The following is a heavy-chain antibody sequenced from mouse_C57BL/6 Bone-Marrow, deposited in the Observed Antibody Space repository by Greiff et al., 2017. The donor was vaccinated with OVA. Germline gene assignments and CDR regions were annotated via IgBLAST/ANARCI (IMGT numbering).Heavy chain of an antibody. J-gene: IGHJ2*01. Sequence: VQLQQPGAELVKPGASVKLSCKASGYTFTSYWMQWVKQRPGQGLEWIGEIDPSDSYTNYNQKFKGKATLTVDTSSSTAYMQLSSLTSEDSAVYYCARLSYSNYEDYWGQGTTLTVSS. CDR3: ARLSYSNYEDY. CDR2: IDPSDSYT. CDR1: GYTFTSYW. D-gene: IGHD2-5*01. V-gene: IGHV1-50*01.